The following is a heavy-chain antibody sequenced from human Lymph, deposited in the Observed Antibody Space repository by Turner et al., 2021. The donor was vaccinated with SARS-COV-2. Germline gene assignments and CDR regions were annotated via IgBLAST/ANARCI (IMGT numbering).Heavy chain of an antibody. V-gene: IGHV3-33*01. J-gene: IGHJ4*02. CDR3: ARGSGAGDY. Sequence: QVQLVESGGGVVQPGRYPRLSCAASGFTFSIYGMHWVRQALGKGLEWVAVIWYDGTNKYYADSVMCRFTISRDNSKNTLYLQMNSRRGEDTAVYYCARGSGAGDYWGQGTLVTVSS. CDR2: IWYDGTNK. D-gene: IGHD7-27*01. CDR1: GFTFSIYG.